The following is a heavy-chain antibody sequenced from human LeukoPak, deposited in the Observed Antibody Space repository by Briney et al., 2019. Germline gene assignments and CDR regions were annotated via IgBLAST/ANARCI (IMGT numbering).Heavy chain of an antibody. CDR1: GFTFSSYS. CDR2: ISSSSSTI. CDR3: ARDKIGGSMAGSNFDY. V-gene: IGHV3-48*01. Sequence: PGGSLRLSCAASGFTFSSYSMNWVRQAPGKGLEWVSYISSSSSTIYYADSVKGRFTISRDNAKNSLYLQMNSLRAEDTAVYYCARDKIGGSMAGSNFDYWGQGTLVTVSS. J-gene: IGHJ4*02. D-gene: IGHD6-19*01.